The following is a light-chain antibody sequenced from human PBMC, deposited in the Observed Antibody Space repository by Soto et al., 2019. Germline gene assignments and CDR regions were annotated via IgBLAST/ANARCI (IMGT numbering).Light chain of an antibody. CDR1: SSNIGNNY. V-gene: IGLV1-51*02. CDR2: ENN. J-gene: IGLJ1*01. Sequence: QSVLTQPPSVSAAPEQEVTISCSGRSSNIGNNYVSWYQQFPGTAPKLLIYENNKRPSGIPDRFSGSKSGTSATLGITGLQTQDEADYYCAARDNPGYVFGTGTKLTVL. CDR3: AARDNPGYV.